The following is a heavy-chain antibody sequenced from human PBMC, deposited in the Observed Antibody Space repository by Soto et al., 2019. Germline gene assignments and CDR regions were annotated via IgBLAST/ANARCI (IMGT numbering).Heavy chain of an antibody. J-gene: IGHJ4*02. CDR1: GDSISSSTYY. CDR3: ARPYFSSSSMFDY. Sequence: SETLSLTCTVSGDSISSSTYYWGWIRQPPGKGLEWIGCIYHTGTTYYNPSLKSRVTISFDTSKNQFSLKLSSVTTADTAVYYCARPYFSSSSMFDYWGQGTLVTVSS. D-gene: IGHD6-6*01. CDR2: IYHTGTT. V-gene: IGHV4-39*01.